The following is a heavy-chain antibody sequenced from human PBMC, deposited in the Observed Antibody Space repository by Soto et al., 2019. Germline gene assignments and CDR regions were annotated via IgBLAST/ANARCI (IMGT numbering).Heavy chain of an antibody. D-gene: IGHD3-3*01. CDR3: AREKDDFWSGYYIVKTTTDV. V-gene: IGHV3-30-3*01. CDR2: IAYDGSNK. Sequence: QVQMVESGGGVVQPGRSLRLSCAASGFTFSSYAMHWVRQAPGKGLEGVALIAYDGSNKYYADSVKGRFTISRDNSQNRLYLQMNSLRAEDTGVYYCAREKDDFWSGYYIVKTTTDVWGHGTPVTVSS. J-gene: IGHJ6*02. CDR1: GFTFSSYA.